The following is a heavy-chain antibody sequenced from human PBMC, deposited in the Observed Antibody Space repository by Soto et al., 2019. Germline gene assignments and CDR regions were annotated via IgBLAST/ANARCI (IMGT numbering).Heavy chain of an antibody. V-gene: IGHV3-23*01. CDR2: ISASGTSM. CDR1: GFTLTSFG. Sequence: EVQLLDYGGGLVQPGGSLRLSCAASGFTLTSFGMSWVRQAPGKGLEWVSSISASGTSMYYAKSVEGRFTISRDTSKNTLYLQMNSLRAEDKAVYYCAKRGDTTSWYWFDPWGQGTLVTVSS. D-gene: IGHD2-2*01. J-gene: IGHJ5*02. CDR3: AKRGDTTSWYWFDP.